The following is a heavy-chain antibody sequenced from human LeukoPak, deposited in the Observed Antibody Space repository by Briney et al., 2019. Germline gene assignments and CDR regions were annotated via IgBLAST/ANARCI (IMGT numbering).Heavy chain of an antibody. J-gene: IGHJ4*02. V-gene: IGHV4-30-2*05. CDR1: GGSISSGGYS. CDR2: IYYSGST. CDR3: AGQGDYYGY. Sequence: SQTLSLTCAVSGGSISSGGYSWSWIRQPPGKGLEWIGYIYYSGSTYYNPSLKSRVTISVDTSKNQFSLKLSSVTAADTAVYYCAGQGDYYGYWGQGTLVTVSS.